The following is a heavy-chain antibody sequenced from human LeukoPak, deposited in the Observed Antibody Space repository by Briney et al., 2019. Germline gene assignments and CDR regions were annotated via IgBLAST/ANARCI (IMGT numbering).Heavy chain of an antibody. D-gene: IGHD6-19*01. CDR2: ISAYNGNT. J-gene: IGHJ4*02. Sequence: GASVKVSCKASGYTFTSYGISWVRQAAGQGLEWMGWISAYNGNTNYAQKLQGRVTMTTDTSTSTAYMELRSLRSDDTAVYYCARDWAGGIAVAGRGYYFDYWGQGTLVTVSS. CDR3: ARDWAGGIAVAGRGYYFDY. V-gene: IGHV1-18*01. CDR1: GYTFTSYG.